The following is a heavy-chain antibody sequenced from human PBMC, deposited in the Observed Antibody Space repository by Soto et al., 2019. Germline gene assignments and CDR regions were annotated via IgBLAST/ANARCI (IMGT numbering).Heavy chain of an antibody. CDR3: ARVSWADIAVAGTLRLLYFDY. Sequence: CAVYGGSFSGYYWSWIRQPPGKGLEWIGEINHSGSTNYNPSLKSRVTISVDTSKNQFSLKLSSVTAADTAVYYCARVSWADIAVAGTLRLLYFDYWGQRTLDTLSS. CDR1: GGSFSGYY. D-gene: IGHD6-19*01. CDR2: INHSGST. J-gene: IGHJ4*02. V-gene: IGHV4-34*01.